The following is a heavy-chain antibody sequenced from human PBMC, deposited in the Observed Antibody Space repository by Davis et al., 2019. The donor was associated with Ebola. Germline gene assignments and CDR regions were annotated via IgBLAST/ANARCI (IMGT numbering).Heavy chain of an antibody. CDR2: ISAYNGNT. CDR3: ARECRGTYDFWSGYSSCGYYGMDV. J-gene: IGHJ6*02. CDR1: GYTFTSYG. Sequence: ASVKVSCKASGYTFTSYGISWVRQAPGQELEWMGWISAYNGNTNYAQKLQGRVTMTTDTSTSTAYMELRSLRSDDTAVYYCARECRGTYDFWSGYSSCGYYGMDVWGQGTTVTVSS. D-gene: IGHD3-3*01. V-gene: IGHV1-18*01.